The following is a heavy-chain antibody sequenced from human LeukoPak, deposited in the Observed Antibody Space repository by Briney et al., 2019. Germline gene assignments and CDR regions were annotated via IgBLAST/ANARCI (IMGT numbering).Heavy chain of an antibody. D-gene: IGHD3-10*01. CDR2: ISGSGGST. CDR1: GFTFSSYG. V-gene: IGHV3-23*01. CDR3: AKRHYYGSGSYYNVNYFDY. Sequence: PGGSLRLSCAASGFTFSSYGMSWVRQAPGKGLEWVSVISGSGGSTYYADSVKGRFAISRDNSKNTLYLQMNSLRDEDTAVYYCAKRHYYGSGSYYNVNYFDYWGQGTLVTVSS. J-gene: IGHJ4*02.